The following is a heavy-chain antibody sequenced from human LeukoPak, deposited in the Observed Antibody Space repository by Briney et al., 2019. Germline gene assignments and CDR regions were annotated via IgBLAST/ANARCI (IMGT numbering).Heavy chain of an antibody. J-gene: IGHJ3*02. CDR1: EFTVSSNY. CDR3: ARQWSEAFDI. D-gene: IGHD1-26*01. Sequence: GGSLKLPCEASEFTVSSNYMSWVRQAQGKGLEWVPVIFSGANAYYADSAKGRFTISRDNSKNTLNLQMNSLRDEDTAVYYCARQWSEAFDIWGQGTMVTVSS. V-gene: IGHV3-66*04. CDR2: IFSGANA.